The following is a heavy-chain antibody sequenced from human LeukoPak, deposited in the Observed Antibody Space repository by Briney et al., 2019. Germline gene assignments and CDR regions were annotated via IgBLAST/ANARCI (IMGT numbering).Heavy chain of an antibody. V-gene: IGHV3-48*01. Sequence: PGGSLRLSCAASGFTFSSYSMNWVRQAPGKGLEWVSYISSSSSTIYYADSVKGRFTISRDNAKNSLYLQMNSLRAEDTAVYYCARGPEGYGDYGYYYYMDVWGKGTTVTVSS. CDR2: ISSSSSTI. J-gene: IGHJ6*03. D-gene: IGHD4-17*01. CDR1: GFTFSSYS. CDR3: ARGPEGYGDYGYYYYMDV.